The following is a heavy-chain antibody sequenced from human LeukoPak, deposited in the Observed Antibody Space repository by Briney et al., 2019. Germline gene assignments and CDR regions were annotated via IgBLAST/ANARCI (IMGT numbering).Heavy chain of an antibody. CDR3: ARENHYYDSSGYLEYFDY. V-gene: IGHV4-34*01. J-gene: IGHJ4*02. Sequence: PSETLSLTCAVYGGSFSGYYWSWIRQPPGKGLEWIGEINHSGSTNYNPSLKSRVTMSVDTSKNRFSLKLSSVTAADTAVYYCARENHYYDSSGYLEYFDYWGQGTLVTVSS. CDR1: GGSFSGYY. D-gene: IGHD3-22*01. CDR2: INHSGST.